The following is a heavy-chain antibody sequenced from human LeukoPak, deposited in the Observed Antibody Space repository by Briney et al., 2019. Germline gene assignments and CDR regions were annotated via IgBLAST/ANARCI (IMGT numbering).Heavy chain of an antibody. J-gene: IGHJ4*01. CDR3: AKGSYYYDTGGYFDS. D-gene: IGHD3-22*01. Sequence: GGSLRLSCAASGFTFSSYAMSWVRQAPGKGLEWVSAISGSGGSTYYTDSVKDRFTISRDNSKNTVYLQMHSLRADDTAVYYCAKGSYYYDTGGYFDSWGHGALVTVSS. CDR2: ISGSGGST. CDR1: GFTFSSYA. V-gene: IGHV3-23*01.